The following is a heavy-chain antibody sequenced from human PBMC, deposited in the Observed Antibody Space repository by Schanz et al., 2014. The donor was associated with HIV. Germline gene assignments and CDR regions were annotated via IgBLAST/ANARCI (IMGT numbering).Heavy chain of an antibody. CDR1: GGTIRNLG. J-gene: IGHJ4*02. V-gene: IGHV1-69*01. D-gene: IGHD2-21*02. CDR2: IVPMLGKT. Sequence: QVQLVQSGAEVKKPGSSVKVSCKASGGTIRNLGITWVRQAPGQGLEWMGGIVPMLGKTRYAQKFQGRVTITADESMSTAYMDLSSLRSEDTAVYYCARTYTGDWSTGADWGQGTLVTVSS. CDR3: ARTYTGDWSTGAD.